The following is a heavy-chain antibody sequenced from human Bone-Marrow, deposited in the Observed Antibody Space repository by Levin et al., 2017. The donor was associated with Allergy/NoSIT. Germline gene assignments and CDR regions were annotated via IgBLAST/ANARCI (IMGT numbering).Heavy chain of an antibody. CDR3: ARYWNNPAH. CDR2: ISRGGGVT. Sequence: PGGSLRLSCVASGFTFSTDAMTWVRQVPGKGPEWVSAISRGGGVTFYADSVKGRFSISRDDSKNTLYLQMNSLRVEDTAIYYCARYWNNPAHWGQGTQVTVSS. J-gene: IGHJ4*02. D-gene: IGHD1/OR15-1a*01. CDR1: GFTFSTDA. V-gene: IGHV3-23*01.